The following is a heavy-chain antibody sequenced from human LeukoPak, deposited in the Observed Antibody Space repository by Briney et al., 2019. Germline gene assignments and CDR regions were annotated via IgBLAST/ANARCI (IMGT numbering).Heavy chain of an antibody. Sequence: SVKVSCKASGGTFSSYAISWVRQAPRQGLEWMGGIIPIFGTANYAQKFQGRVTITTDESTSTAYMELSSLRSEDTAVYYCARGSSETYYYDSSGTGGFDPWGQGTLVTVSS. CDR1: GGTFSSYA. CDR3: ARGSSETYYYDSSGTGGFDP. D-gene: IGHD3-22*01. V-gene: IGHV1-69*05. CDR2: IIPIFGTA. J-gene: IGHJ5*02.